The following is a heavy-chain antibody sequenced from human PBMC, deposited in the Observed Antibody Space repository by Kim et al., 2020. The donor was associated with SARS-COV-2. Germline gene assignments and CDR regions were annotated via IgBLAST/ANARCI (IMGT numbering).Heavy chain of an antibody. CDR3: ARDSICSGGRCYVMATGRSQ. D-gene: IGHD2-15*01. Sequence: RFPISRDNAKNTLYLQMNSLRAEDTAVYYCARDSICSGGRCYVMATGRSQWGQGTLVTVSS. V-gene: IGHV3-11*06. J-gene: IGHJ4*02.